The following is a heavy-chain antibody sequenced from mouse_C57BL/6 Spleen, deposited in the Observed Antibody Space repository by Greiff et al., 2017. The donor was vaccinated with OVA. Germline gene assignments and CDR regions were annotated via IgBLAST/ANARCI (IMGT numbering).Heavy chain of an antibody. D-gene: IGHD3-2*02. CDR2: INPNNGGT. CDR3: ASTAQATGFAY. V-gene: IGHV1-18*01. CDR1: GYTFTDYN. Sequence: EVQLQQSGPELVKPGASVKIPCKASGYTFTDYNMDWVKQSHGKSLEWIGDINPNNGGTIYNQKFKGKATLTVDKSSSTAYMELRSLTSEDTAVYYCASTAQATGFAYWGQGTLVTVSA. J-gene: IGHJ3*01.